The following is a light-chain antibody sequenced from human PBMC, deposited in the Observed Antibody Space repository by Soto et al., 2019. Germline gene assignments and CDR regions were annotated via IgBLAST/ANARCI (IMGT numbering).Light chain of an antibody. Sequence: EIVLTQSPGALSLSPGERATLSCRASQTASSSHLAWYQQKPGQAPRLLIYDASNRATGIPARFSGSGSGTDFTLTISSLEPEDFAVYYCQQRSNWPPITFGQGTRLEIK. J-gene: IGKJ5*01. CDR2: DAS. CDR1: QTASSSH. CDR3: QQRSNWPPIT. V-gene: IGKV3D-20*02.